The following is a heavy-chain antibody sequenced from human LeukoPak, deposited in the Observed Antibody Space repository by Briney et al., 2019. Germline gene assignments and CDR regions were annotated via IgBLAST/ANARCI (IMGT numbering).Heavy chain of an antibody. CDR1: GGSFSGYY. Sequence: SETLSLTCAVYGGSFSGYYWSWIRQPPGKGLEWIGEINHSGSTNYNPSLKSRVTISVDTSKNQFSLKLSSVTAADTAVYYCARSRGYYTLDYWGQGTLVTVSS. V-gene: IGHV4-34*01. CDR2: INHSGST. J-gene: IGHJ4*02. D-gene: IGHD3-3*01. CDR3: ARSRGYYTLDY.